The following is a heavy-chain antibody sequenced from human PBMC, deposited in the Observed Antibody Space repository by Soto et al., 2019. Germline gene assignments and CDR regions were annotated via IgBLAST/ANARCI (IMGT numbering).Heavy chain of an antibody. CDR2: VNPILSMS. J-gene: IGHJ4*02. Sequence: QVQLVQSGAEVKRPGSSVKVSCKASGDTFNFYSINWVRQAPGLGLEWMGRVNPILSMSNYAQRFQGRVTRTADKSSSTAYMDLSGLRSEDTAIYYCATSYGSGYRAFDFWGQGALVTVSS. V-gene: IGHV1-69*04. CDR1: GDTFNFYS. D-gene: IGHD3-10*01. CDR3: ATSYGSGYRAFDF.